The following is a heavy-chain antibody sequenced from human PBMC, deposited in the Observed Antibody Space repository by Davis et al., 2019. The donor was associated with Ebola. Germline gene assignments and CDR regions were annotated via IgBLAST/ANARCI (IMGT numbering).Heavy chain of an antibody. V-gene: IGHV5-51*01. D-gene: IGHD2-8*02. CDR1: GYSFTAYW. Sequence: KVSCKGSGYSFTAYWIGWVRQMPGTGLEWMGIMHPGDSEIKYSPSLQGQVTISADKSISTAYLQWSSLKASDTAMYYCASLRRTITGMDDAFDIWGQGTMVTVSS. J-gene: IGHJ3*02. CDR3: ASLRRTITGMDDAFDI. CDR2: MHPGDSEI.